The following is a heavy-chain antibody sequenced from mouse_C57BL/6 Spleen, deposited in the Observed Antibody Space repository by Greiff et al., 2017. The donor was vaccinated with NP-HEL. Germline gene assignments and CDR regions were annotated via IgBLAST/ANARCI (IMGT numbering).Heavy chain of an antibody. CDR1: GYTFTSYW. V-gene: IGHV1-55*01. CDR3: ARSSYYSNWGFAY. CDR2: IYPGSGST. J-gene: IGHJ3*01. D-gene: IGHD2-5*01. Sequence: VQLQQPGAELVKPGASVKMSCKASGYTFTSYWITWVKQRPGQGLEWIGDIYPGSGSTNYSEKFKSKATLTVDTSSSTAYMQLSSLTSEDSAVYYCARSSYYSNWGFAYWGQGTLVTVSA.